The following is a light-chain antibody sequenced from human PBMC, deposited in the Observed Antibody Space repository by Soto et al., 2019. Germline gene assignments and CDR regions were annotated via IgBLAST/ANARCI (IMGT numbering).Light chain of an antibody. CDR3: QQYSSY. V-gene: IGKV1-5*01. J-gene: IGKJ4*01. Sequence: DIQMTQSPSTLSASVGDRVTITCRASQSINGWLAWYQQKPGKAPKVLISQVSNLESGVPSRFSGSGSGTEFTLTSTSLQPDDSATYYCQQYSSYFGGGTKVEIK. CDR1: QSINGW. CDR2: QVS.